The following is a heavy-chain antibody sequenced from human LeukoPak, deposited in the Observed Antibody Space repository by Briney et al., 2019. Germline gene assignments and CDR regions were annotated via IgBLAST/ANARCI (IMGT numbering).Heavy chain of an antibody. Sequence: SETLSLTCSLSGGSISGNYWSWSRQPPGKGLGGIGHISKSGTTNYNPSLKSRVTISVDTSRSQFSLELTYVTAADTAIYYCAKHAYCAGGCQRRPREIAFDLWGQGTMVTVSS. D-gene: IGHD2-21*02. V-gene: IGHV4-59*08. CDR1: GGSISGNY. CDR2: ISKSGTT. J-gene: IGHJ3*01. CDR3: AKHAYCAGGCQRRPREIAFDL.